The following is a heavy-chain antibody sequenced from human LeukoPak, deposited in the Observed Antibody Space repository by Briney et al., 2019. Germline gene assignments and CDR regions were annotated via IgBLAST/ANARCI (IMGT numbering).Heavy chain of an antibody. J-gene: IGHJ4*02. CDR2: ISSSGSTI. Sequence: GGSLRLSCAASGFTFSSYEINWVRQAPGKGLEWVSYISSSGSTIYYADSVKGRFTIPRDNAKNSLYLQMNSLRAEDTAVYYCARENYYDSSGYLDYFDYWGQGTLVTVSS. V-gene: IGHV3-48*03. D-gene: IGHD3-22*01. CDR1: GFTFSSYE. CDR3: ARENYYDSSGYLDYFDY.